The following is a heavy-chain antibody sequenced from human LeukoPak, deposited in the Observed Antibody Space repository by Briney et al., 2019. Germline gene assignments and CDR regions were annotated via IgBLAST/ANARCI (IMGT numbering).Heavy chain of an antibody. Sequence: GASVKVSCKASGYTFTSYGISWVRQAPGQGLEWMGWISAYNGNTNYAQKLQGRVTMTTDTSTSTAYMELRSLRSVDTAVYYCARDGVVPAATLWDAFDIWGQGTMVTVSS. CDR2: ISAYNGNT. J-gene: IGHJ3*02. D-gene: IGHD2-2*01. CDR3: ARDGVVPAATLWDAFDI. CDR1: GYTFTSYG. V-gene: IGHV1-18*01.